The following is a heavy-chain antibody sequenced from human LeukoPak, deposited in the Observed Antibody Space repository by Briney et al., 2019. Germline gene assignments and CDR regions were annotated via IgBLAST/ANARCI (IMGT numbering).Heavy chain of an antibody. V-gene: IGHV4-4*09. D-gene: IGHD6-6*01. CDR2: IYRSGTT. Sequence: SDTLSLTCTVSGDSISGSYWSWIRQPPGKGLEWVGYIYRSGTTSYNPALQSRVTMAVDTSKNQFSLNLDSVTAADTAVYYCARHTATTYSSSSDWFDPWGQGTLVTVSS. J-gene: IGHJ5*02. CDR3: ARHTATTYSSSSDWFDP. CDR1: GDSISGSY.